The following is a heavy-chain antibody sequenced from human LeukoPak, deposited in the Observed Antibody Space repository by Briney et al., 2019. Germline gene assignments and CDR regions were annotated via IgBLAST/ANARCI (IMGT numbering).Heavy chain of an antibody. CDR3: AREYYDILTGYYYGNWFDP. V-gene: IGHV4-30-4*01. CDR2: IYYSGST. J-gene: IGHJ5*02. CDR1: GGSFSDYY. D-gene: IGHD3-9*01. Sequence: SETLSLTCAVYGGSFSDYYWSWIRQPPGKGLEWIGYIYYSGSTYYNPSLKSRVTISVDTSKNQFSLKLSSVTAADTAVYYCAREYYDILTGYYYGNWFDPWGQGTLVTVSS.